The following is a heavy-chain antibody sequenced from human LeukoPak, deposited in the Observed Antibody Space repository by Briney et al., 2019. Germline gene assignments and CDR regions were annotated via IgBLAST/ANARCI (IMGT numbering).Heavy chain of an antibody. CDR3: ARGRDGYNSGAFDI. CDR2: ISNSGRST. Sequence: GGSLRLSCAASGFTFTDYYMSWIRQAPGKGLEWVSYISNSGRSTYYADSVKGRFTISRDIAKNSLYLQMNSLRAEDTAVYSCARGRDGYNSGAFDIWGQGTMVTVSS. D-gene: IGHD5-24*01. V-gene: IGHV3-11*04. CDR1: GFTFTDYY. J-gene: IGHJ3*02.